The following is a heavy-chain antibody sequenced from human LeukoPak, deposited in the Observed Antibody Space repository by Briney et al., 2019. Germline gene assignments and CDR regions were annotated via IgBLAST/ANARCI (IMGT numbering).Heavy chain of an antibody. Sequence: SETLSLTCTVSGGSISSYYWSWIRQPPGKGLEWIGYIYYSGSTNYNPSLKSRVTISVDTSKNQFSLKLSSVTAADTAVYYCAGGIAAAGFFTYNWFDPWGQGTLVTVSS. CDR3: AGGIAAAGFFTYNWFDP. V-gene: IGHV4-59*01. CDR1: GGSISSYY. D-gene: IGHD6-13*01. J-gene: IGHJ5*02. CDR2: IYYSGST.